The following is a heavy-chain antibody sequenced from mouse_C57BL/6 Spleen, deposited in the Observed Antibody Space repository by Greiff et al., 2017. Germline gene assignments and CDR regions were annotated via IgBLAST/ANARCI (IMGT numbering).Heavy chain of an antibody. CDR1: GFTFSDAW. CDR3: TRPRDYYGSIFDYAMDY. V-gene: IGHV6-6*01. Sequence: EVMLVESGGGLVQPGGSMKLSCAASGFTFSDAWMDWVRQSPEKGLEWVAEIRNKANNHATYYAESVKGRFTISRDDSKSSVYLQMNSLRAEDTGIYYCTRPRDYYGSIFDYAMDYWGQGTSVTVSS. D-gene: IGHD1-1*01. J-gene: IGHJ4*01. CDR2: IRNKANNHAT.